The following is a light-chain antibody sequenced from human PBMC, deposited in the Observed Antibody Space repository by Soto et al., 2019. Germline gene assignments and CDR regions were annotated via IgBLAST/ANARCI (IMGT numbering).Light chain of an antibody. J-gene: IGLJ1*01. CDR3: SSYTSSSPLYV. CDR1: SSDVGDNNY. V-gene: IGLV2-14*01. Sequence: QSALTQPASVSGSPGQSITISCTGTSSDVGDNNYVSWYQQHPGKAPKLMIYDVTHRPSGISNRFSGSKSGHTASLTISGLHASVEADYYCSSYTSSSPLYVFGTGTNLTVL. CDR2: DVT.